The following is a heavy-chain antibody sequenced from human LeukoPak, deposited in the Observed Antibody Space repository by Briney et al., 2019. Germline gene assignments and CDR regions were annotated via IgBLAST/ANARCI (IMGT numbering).Heavy chain of an antibody. CDR1: GGSFSGYY. V-gene: IGHV4-34*01. J-gene: IGHJ4*02. CDR3: ARGGAGGLPAFSF. D-gene: IGHD2-2*01. Sequence: PSESLSLTCSVSGGSFSGYYWTWIRQPPGKGLEWIGEINHAGATNYHPSLRSRGTISVDRSNMQFSLNLRSVTAADTAVYYCARGGAGGLPAFSFWGQGTLVTVSS. CDR2: INHAGAT.